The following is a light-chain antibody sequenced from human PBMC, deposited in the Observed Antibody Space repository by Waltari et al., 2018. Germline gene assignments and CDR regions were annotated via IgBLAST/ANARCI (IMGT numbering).Light chain of an antibody. CDR1: ARASLY. V-gene: IGLV3-25*03. Sequence: SFVLTQPPSVSVSPAQTPRHTRSGEARASLYCHWSQQRPGQAPLLLIFKDKERPSGFAERVSGSSSGTTVTVTITSVQAEDEADYFCQSADTSIANVVFGGGTKLTVL. CDR2: KDK. CDR3: QSADTSIANVV. J-gene: IGLJ3*02.